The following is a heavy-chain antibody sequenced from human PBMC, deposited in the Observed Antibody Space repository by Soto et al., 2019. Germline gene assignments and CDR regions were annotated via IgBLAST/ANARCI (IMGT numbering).Heavy chain of an antibody. V-gene: IGHV3-13*01. CDR1: GFTFSDYY. Sequence: VQLVESGGGLVKPGGSLRLSCAASGFTFSDYYMHWVRQATGKGLEWVSAIGTAGDTYYPGSVKGRFTISRENAKNSLYLQMNSLRAGDTAVYYCARGDLDDAFDIWGQGTMVTVSS. J-gene: IGHJ3*02. CDR3: ARGDLDDAFDI. CDR2: IGTAGDT. D-gene: IGHD3-9*01.